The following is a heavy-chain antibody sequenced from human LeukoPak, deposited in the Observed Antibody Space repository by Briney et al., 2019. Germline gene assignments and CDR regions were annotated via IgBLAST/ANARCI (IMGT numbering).Heavy chain of an antibody. CDR3: VRERIYYSDLAYKDRENFDA. CDR1: GFTFSLYW. V-gene: IGHV3-74*01. Sequence: PGGSLRLSFAASGFTFSLYWMHWVRQGPGKGLMWVSRLNEDGSTADYADSVKGRFTMSRDNAKGKVFLEMRGLTVEDTAIYFCVRERIYYSDLAYKDRENFDAWGRGTLVTVSS. J-gene: IGHJ5*02. D-gene: IGHD1-26*01. CDR2: LNEDGSTA.